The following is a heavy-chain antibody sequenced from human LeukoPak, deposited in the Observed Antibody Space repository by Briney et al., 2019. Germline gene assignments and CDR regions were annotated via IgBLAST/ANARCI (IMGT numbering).Heavy chain of an antibody. D-gene: IGHD2-8*01. V-gene: IGHV3-74*01. CDR2: INSDGSST. J-gene: IGHJ3*02. CDR1: GFTFSSYW. Sequence: GRSLRLSCAASGFTFSSYWMHWVRQAPGKGLVWVSRINSDGSSTSYADSVKGRFTISRDNAKNTLYLQMNSLRAEDTAVYYCARVQGHPPNGLDIWGQGTMVTVSS. CDR3: ARVQGHPPNGLDI.